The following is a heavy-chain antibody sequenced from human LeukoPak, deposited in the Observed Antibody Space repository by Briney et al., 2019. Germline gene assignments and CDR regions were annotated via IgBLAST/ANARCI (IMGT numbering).Heavy chain of an antibody. J-gene: IGHJ6*02. Sequence: SETLSLTCAVYGGSFSGYYRSWIRQPPGKGLEWIGYIYYSGSTNYNPSLKSRVTISVDTSKNQFSLKLSSVTAADTAVYYCARDLSEDYGSGSSIHGMDVWGQGTTVTVSS. V-gene: IGHV4-59*01. D-gene: IGHD3-10*01. CDR1: GGSFSGYY. CDR2: IYYSGST. CDR3: ARDLSEDYGSGSSIHGMDV.